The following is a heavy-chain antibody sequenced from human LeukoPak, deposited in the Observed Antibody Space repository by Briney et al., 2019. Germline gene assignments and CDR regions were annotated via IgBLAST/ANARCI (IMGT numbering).Heavy chain of an antibody. J-gene: IGHJ4*02. Sequence: GGSLRLSCAASGFTFSSYAMSGVRHAPGKGLEWVSGISGSGGSTYYADSVKGRFTISRDNSKNTLYLQMNSLRAEDTAVYYCAKKRLWTVTTDFDYWGQGTLVTVSS. CDR1: GFTFSSYA. CDR2: ISGSGGST. V-gene: IGHV3-23*01. CDR3: AKKRLWTVTTDFDY. D-gene: IGHD4-17*01.